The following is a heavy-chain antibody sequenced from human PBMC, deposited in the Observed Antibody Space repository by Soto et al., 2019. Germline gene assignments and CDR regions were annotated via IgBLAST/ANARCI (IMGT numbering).Heavy chain of an antibody. Sequence: SETLSLTCTVSGGSISSSSYYWGWIRQPQGKGLEWIGSIYYSGSTYYNPSLKSRVTISVDTSKNQFSLKLSSVTAADTAVYYWGFIAVAGQYYYYYYGIDVWGQGTTVT. CDR1: GGSISSSSYY. CDR3: GFIAVAGQYYYYYYGIDV. D-gene: IGHD6-19*01. J-gene: IGHJ6*02. CDR2: IYYSGST. V-gene: IGHV4-39*01.